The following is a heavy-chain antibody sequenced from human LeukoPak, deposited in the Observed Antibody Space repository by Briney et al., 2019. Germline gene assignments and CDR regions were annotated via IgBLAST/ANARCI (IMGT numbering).Heavy chain of an antibody. V-gene: IGHV4-59*01. CDR1: GGSISSYY. CDR3: ARVPNHYDSSGYPSTLFDY. CDR2: IYYSGST. J-gene: IGHJ4*02. D-gene: IGHD3-22*01. Sequence: SETLSLTCTVSGGSISSYYRSWIRQPPGKGLEWIGYIYYSGSTNYNPSLKSRVTISVDTSKNQFSLKLSSVTAADTAVYYCARVPNHYDSSGYPSTLFDYWGQGTLVTVSS.